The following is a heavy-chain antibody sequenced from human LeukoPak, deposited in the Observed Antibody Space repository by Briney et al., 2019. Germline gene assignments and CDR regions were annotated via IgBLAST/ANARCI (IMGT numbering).Heavy chain of an antibody. CDR2: IPYDGSKK. CDR1: GFTFSTYG. J-gene: IGHJ6*03. CDR3: ARSPFFQYTSGEYHVVRDYFCHYMDV. Sequence: PGGSLRLSCAASGFTFSTYGMHWVRQAPGKGLEWVAYIPYDGSKKYYADSVKGRFTISRDNAKNSLFLQMNSLRAEDTAVYFCARSPFFQYTSGEYHVVRDYFCHYMDVWGKGITVTISS. D-gene: IGHD2-8*01. V-gene: IGHV3-30*02.